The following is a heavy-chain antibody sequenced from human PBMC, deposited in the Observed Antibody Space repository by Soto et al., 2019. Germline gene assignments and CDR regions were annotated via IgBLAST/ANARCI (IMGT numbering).Heavy chain of an antibody. CDR3: ARGDYHDNSGPFSDAFDV. V-gene: IGHV3-23*01. J-gene: IGHJ3*01. CDR1: GFTFSSYA. Sequence: GGSLRLSCAASGFTFSSYAMNWVRQAPGKGLEWVSVISGSGGSTYYADYVKGRFTISRDNAKNTLFLQMNSLRVEDTAVYYCARGDYHDNSGPFSDAFDVWGQGTMVTVSS. D-gene: IGHD3-22*01. CDR2: ISGSGGST.